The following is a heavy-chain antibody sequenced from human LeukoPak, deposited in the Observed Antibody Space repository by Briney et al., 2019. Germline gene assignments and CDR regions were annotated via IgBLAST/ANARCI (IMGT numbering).Heavy chain of an antibody. D-gene: IGHD3-10*01. V-gene: IGHV3-23*01. CDR3: AKVIRGGYGMDV. J-gene: IGHJ6*02. CDR2: LSNSGGST. Sequence: GGSLRLSCSASGFTLSSYVMSWVRQAPGKGLEWVSTLSNSGGSTYYADSVKGRFTISRDNSKNALYLQLNSLRDEDTAVYFCAKVIRGGYGMDVWGQGTTVTVSS. CDR1: GFTLSSYV.